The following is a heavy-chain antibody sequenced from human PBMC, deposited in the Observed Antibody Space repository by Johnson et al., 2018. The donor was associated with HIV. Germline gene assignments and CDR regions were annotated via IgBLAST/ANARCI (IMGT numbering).Heavy chain of an antibody. CDR3: ARTSLEWLLFAFDI. J-gene: IGHJ3*02. V-gene: IGHV3-23*03. CDR1: GFTFSNFA. CDR2: IYSGGST. Sequence: VQLIESGGGLVQPGGSLRLSCAASGFTFSNFAMSWVRQAPGKGLEWVSVIYSGGSTSYADSVKGRFTISRDNSKNTLSLQMNSLRAEDTAVYYCARTSLEWLLFAFDIWGQGTMVTVSS. D-gene: IGHD3-3*01.